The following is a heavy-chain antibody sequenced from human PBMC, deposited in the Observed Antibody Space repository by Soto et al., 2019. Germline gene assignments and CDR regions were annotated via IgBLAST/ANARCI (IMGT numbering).Heavy chain of an antibody. Sequence: GRSLRLSCTASGLVFSTYAMTWVRQPVGKGLEWVSSISGPGDRTYYAESVRGRVTISRDSAKKTLFLHLYSQRVEDTAVSYCANEGPSEMSTATYTGWFAPWGLGT. CDR1: GLVFSTYA. J-gene: IGHJ5*02. V-gene: IGHV3-23*01. CDR2: ISGPGDRT. CDR3: ANEGPSEMSTATYTGWFAP. D-gene: IGHD2-21*02.